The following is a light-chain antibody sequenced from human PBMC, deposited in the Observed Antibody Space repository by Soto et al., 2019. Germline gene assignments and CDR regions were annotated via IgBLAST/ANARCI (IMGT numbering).Light chain of an antibody. CDR2: GAS. CDR1: QSVTTR. J-gene: IGKJ5*01. Sequence: VLTQSPGTLSLSPGERVTLSCRASQSVTTRLAWYQHKPGQAPTLLMSGASNRASGVPVRFSGSGSGTDFTLTITRLEPEDFALYYCQQYGGSPITFGLGTRLEIK. CDR3: QQYGGSPIT. V-gene: IGKV3-20*01.